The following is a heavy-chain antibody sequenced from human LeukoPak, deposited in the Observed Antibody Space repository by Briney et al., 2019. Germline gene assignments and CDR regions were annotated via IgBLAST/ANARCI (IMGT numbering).Heavy chain of an antibody. CDR3: ARDSGYSGYGFDY. V-gene: IGHV3-21*01. D-gene: IGHD5-12*01. Sequence: GGSLRLSCAASGFTFSSYSMNWVRQAPGKGLEWVSSISSSSSYIYYADSVKGRFTISRVNAKNSLYLQMNSLRAEDTAVYYCARDSGYSGYGFDYWGQGTLVTVSS. J-gene: IGHJ4*02. CDR1: GFTFSSYS. CDR2: ISSSSSYI.